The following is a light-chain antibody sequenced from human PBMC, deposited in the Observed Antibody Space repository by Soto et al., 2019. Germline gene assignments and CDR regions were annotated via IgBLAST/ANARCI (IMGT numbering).Light chain of an antibody. CDR3: QQYNNWPRT. CDR1: QSVSSN. Sequence: EIVMTQSPATLSVSPGERATLSCRASQSVSSNLAWYQQKPGQAPRLLIYGASTRATGIPARFSGSGSGTELTLTIRSLQSEDFAVYYCQQYNNWPRTLGQGTKVDIK. J-gene: IGKJ1*01. V-gene: IGKV3-15*01. CDR2: GAS.